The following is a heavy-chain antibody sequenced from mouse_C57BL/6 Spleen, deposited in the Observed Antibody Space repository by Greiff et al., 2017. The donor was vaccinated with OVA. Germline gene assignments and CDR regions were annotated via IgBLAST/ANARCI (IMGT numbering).Heavy chain of an antibody. V-gene: IGHV1-61*01. CDR1: GYTFTSYW. J-gene: IGHJ2*01. Sequence: QVHVKQPGAELVRPGSSVKLSCKASGYTFTSYWMDWVKQRPGQGLEWIGNIYPSDSETHYNQKFKDKATLTVDKSSSTAYMQLSSLTSEDSAVYYCARAQGYFDYWGQGTTLIVSS. CDR2: IYPSDSET. D-gene: IGHD3-2*02. CDR3: ARAQGYFDY.